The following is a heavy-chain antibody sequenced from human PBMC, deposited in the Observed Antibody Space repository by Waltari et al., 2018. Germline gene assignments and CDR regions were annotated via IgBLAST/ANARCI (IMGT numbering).Heavy chain of an antibody. CDR2: IYYSGST. CDR3: ARKGVGATYYYYGMDV. J-gene: IGHJ6*02. Sequence: QLQLQESGPGLVKPSETLSLTCTVSGGSISSSSYYWGWIRQPPGKGLEWIGSIYYSGSTYYNPSLKSRVTISVDTSKNQFSLKLSSVTAADTAVYYCARKGVGATYYYYGMDVWGQGTTVTVSS. V-gene: IGHV4-39*07. CDR1: GGSISSSSYY. D-gene: IGHD1-26*01.